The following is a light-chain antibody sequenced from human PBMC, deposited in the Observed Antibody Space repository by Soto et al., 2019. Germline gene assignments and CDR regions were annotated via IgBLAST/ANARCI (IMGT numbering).Light chain of an antibody. V-gene: IGKV3-15*01. CDR3: QQYNNWPLT. Sequence: EIVMTQSPVTLSVSPGERATLSCRASQTIRSDLAWYQQKPGQAPRLLISDASTRATSIPARFNGSGSGTEFTLTISSLQSEDFAVYYCQQYNNWPLTFGGGTKVDIK. CDR1: QTIRSD. J-gene: IGKJ4*01. CDR2: DAS.